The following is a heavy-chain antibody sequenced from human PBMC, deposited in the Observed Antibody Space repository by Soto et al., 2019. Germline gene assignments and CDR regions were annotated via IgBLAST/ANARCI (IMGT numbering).Heavy chain of an antibody. CDR3: ARNEYHSSGYGFDY. J-gene: IGHJ4*02. V-gene: IGHV4-39*01. Sequence: KPSETLSLTCTVSGGSISSSSYYWGWIRQPPGKGLEWIGSIYYSGSTYYNPSLKSRVTISVDTSKNQFSLKLSSVTAADTAVYYCARNEYHSSGYGFDYWGQGTLVTVSS. D-gene: IGHD3-22*01. CDR1: GGSISSSSYY. CDR2: IYYSGST.